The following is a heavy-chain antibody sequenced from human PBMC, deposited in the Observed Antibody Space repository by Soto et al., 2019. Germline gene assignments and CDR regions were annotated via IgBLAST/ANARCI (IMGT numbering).Heavy chain of an antibody. D-gene: IGHD1-26*01. CDR2: MYNSGTT. CDR3: ARAKGRSFFEH. V-gene: IGHV4-31*03. Sequence: SETLSLTCTVSGGSINSGVYVWTWVRQHPGKGLEWIGYMYNSGTTYYTSYLKSRVNISGDTSKNQFSLRLGSVTAADTAVYYCARAKGRSFFEHSGQRTLFTLSS. CDR1: GGSINSGVYV. J-gene: IGHJ4*02.